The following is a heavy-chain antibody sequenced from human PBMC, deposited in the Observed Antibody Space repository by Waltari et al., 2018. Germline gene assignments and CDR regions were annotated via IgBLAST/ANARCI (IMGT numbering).Heavy chain of an antibody. CDR1: GFTFSSTW. D-gene: IGHD6-13*01. CDR3: VEETASAAAG. Sequence: EVQLVESGGGLVQPGGSLRLSCAAAGFTFSSTWMHWVRQAPGKGLVGVPRINRDGSSTSYADSVKGRFTISRDNAKNTLHLQMNSLRAEDTAVYYCVEETASAAAGRGQGTLVTVSS. V-gene: IGHV3-74*01. CDR2: INRDGSST. J-gene: IGHJ4*02.